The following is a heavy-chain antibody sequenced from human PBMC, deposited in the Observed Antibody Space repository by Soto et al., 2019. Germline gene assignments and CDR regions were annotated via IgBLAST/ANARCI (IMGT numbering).Heavy chain of an antibody. J-gene: IGHJ5*02. V-gene: IGHV1-8*01. D-gene: IGHD6-6*01. CDR3: ARGQGAARPVNP. CDR2: MNPNSGNT. CDR1: GYTFTSYD. Sequence: GASVKVSFRGSGYTFTSYDINWVGQATGQGLEWMGWMNPNSGNTGYAQKFQGRVTMTRNTSISTAYMELSSLRSEDTAVYYCARGQGAARPVNPWGQGTLVTVSS.